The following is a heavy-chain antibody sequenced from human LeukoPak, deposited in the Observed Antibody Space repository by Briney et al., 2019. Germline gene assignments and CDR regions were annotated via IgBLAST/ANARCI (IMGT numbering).Heavy chain of an antibody. V-gene: IGHV3-30*18. D-gene: IGHD3-10*01. J-gene: IGHJ2*01. Sequence: PGGSLRLSCAASGFTFSSYAMSWVRRAPRKGLEWVAVISLDGSNKNFADSVKGRFTVSRDNSKNTLYLQMNSLRAEDSAVYYCAKDLGSRPRYWYFDLWGRGTLVTVSS. CDR1: GFTFSSYA. CDR3: AKDLGSRPRYWYFDL. CDR2: ISLDGSNK.